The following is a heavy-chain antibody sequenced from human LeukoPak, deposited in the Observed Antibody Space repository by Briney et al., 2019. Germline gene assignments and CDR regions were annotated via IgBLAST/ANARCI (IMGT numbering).Heavy chain of an antibody. Sequence: GGSLILSCTVSGCTFSSCSMNWVRNGPGMGMERVSSISSSGSDIDHADSGKGRFTISRDNAKNSLYLQMNSLRAEDTAVYYCAKDPLETIFGVAKGYYYYYMDVWGKGTTVTVSS. J-gene: IGHJ6*03. CDR3: AKDPLETIFGVAKGYYYYYMDV. CDR2: ISSSGSDI. D-gene: IGHD3-3*01. V-gene: IGHV3-21*06. CDR1: GCTFSSCS.